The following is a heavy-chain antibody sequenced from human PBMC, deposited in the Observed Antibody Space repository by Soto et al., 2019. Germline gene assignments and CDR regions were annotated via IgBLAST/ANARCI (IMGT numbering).Heavy chain of an antibody. CDR3: TRPLLGASTFDY. CDR1: GLTFSDSD. J-gene: IGHJ4*02. CDR2: IRSKANSYAT. V-gene: IGHV3-73*01. D-gene: IGHD1-26*01. Sequence: GGSLRLSCAASGLTFSDSDMHWVRQASGRGLEWVGRIRSKANSYATAYAASVKGRFTISRDDSKNTAYLRMNSLKTEDTAVYYCTRPLLGASTFDYWGQGTLVTVSS.